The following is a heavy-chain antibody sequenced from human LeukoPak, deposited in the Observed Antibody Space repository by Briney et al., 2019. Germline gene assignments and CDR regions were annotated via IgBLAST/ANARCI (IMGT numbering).Heavy chain of an antibody. J-gene: IGHJ4*02. D-gene: IGHD1-1*01. CDR1: GGIFSGYA. CDR2: IIPILGIA. CDR3: ARDPNGRGGY. V-gene: IGHV1-69*04. Sequence: ASVKVSCKASGGIFSGYAISWVRQAPGQGLEWMGRIIPILGIANYAQKFQGRVTITADKSTSTAYMELSSLRSEDTAVYYCARDPNGRGGYWGQGTLVTVSS.